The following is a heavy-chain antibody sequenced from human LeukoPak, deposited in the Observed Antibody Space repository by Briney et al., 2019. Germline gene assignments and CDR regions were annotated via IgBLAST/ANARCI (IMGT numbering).Heavy chain of an antibody. CDR1: GYTFTGYY. V-gene: IGHV1-2*02. CDR3: ARDLDYYGSGSPDY. CDR2: INPNSGGT. Sequence: ASVKVSCKASGYTFTGYYMHWVRRAPGQGLEWMGWINPNSGGTNYAQKFQGRVTMTRDTSISTAYMELSRLRSDDTAVYYCARDLDYYGSGSPDYWGQGTLVTVSS. J-gene: IGHJ4*02. D-gene: IGHD3-10*01.